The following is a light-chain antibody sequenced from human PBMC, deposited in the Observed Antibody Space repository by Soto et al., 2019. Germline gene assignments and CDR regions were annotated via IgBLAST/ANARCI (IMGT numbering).Light chain of an antibody. CDR3: QRYGSIT. J-gene: IGKJ5*01. CDR2: ATS. CDR1: QSVSASQ. V-gene: IGKV3-20*01. Sequence: EIVLPQSPGTLSLSPGERATLACRASQSVSASQLAWYQQKPGQPPRLLIYATSSRATGIPDRFSGSGSGTDFTLTISRLEREDFAVYFCQRYGSITFGQGTRLDIK.